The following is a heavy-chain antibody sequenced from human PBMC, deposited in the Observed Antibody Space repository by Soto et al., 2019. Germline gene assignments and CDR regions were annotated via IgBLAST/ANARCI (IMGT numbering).Heavy chain of an antibody. CDR2: IIPIFGTA. CDR3: SRVQTYGDVGDYGMDV. J-gene: IGHJ6*02. D-gene: IGHD4-17*01. V-gene: IGHV1-69*12. Sequence: QVQLVQSGAEVKKPGSSVKVSCKASGGTFSSYAISWVRQAPGQGLEWMGGIIPIFGTANYAQKFQGRVTITADESTSTAYMELSSLRSEDTAVYYCSRVQTYGDVGDYGMDVWGQGTTVTVSS. CDR1: GGTFSSYA.